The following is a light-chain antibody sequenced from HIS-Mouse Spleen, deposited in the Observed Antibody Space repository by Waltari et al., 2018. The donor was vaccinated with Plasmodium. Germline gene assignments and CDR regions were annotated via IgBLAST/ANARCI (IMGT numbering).Light chain of an antibody. Sequence: SYELTQPPSVSVSPGQTARITCPGDALPKKYAYWYQQKSGQAPALVIHEDSKRPSGIPGRVAGSSSGTMATLTISGAQVEDEADYYCYSTDSSGNHRVFGGGTKLTVL. CDR3: YSTDSSGNHRV. CDR1: ALPKKY. V-gene: IGLV3-10*01. J-gene: IGLJ3*02. CDR2: EDS.